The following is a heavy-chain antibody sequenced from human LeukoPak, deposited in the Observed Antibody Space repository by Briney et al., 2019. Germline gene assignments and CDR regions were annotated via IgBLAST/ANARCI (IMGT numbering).Heavy chain of an antibody. CDR2: INHSGST. CDR3: ASGRSYSPFDY. Sequence: PSETLSLTCAVYGGSFSGYYWSWIRQPPGKGLEWIGEINHSGSTNYNPSLKSRVTISVDTSKNQFSLKLSSVTAADTAVYYCASGRSYSPFDYWGQGTLVTVSS. CDR1: GGSFSGYY. J-gene: IGHJ4*02. V-gene: IGHV4-34*01. D-gene: IGHD1-26*01.